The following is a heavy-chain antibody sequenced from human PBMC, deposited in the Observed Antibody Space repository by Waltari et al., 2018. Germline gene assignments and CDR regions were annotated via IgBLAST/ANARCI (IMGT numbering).Heavy chain of an antibody. D-gene: IGHD6-13*01. CDR2: ISSSDGST. V-gene: IGHV3-23*01. CDR1: GFTFSTYA. CDR3: AKGVPGIAAPGTGYFQH. J-gene: IGHJ1*01. Sequence: EVQLLESGGGLVQPGGSLRLSCAASGFTFSTYAMSWVRQAPGKGLEWVSSISSSDGSTYYADSVKGRVTISRDNSKNALYLQVDSLRAEDTAVYFCAKGVPGIAAPGTGYFQHWGQGTLVTVSS.